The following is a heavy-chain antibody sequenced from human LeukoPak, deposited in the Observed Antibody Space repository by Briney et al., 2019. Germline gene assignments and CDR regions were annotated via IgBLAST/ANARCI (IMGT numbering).Heavy chain of an antibody. CDR2: ISISGGRT. Sequence: GGSLRLSCAVSGFTFSSHAMSWVRQAPGKGLEWISAISISGGRTYYADSVKGRFSISRDNSKNTVYLQMNRLRGDDTAVYYCAKVGSQETIEVAGPYFDYWGQGSLVTVSS. CDR3: AKVGSQETIEVAGPYFDY. J-gene: IGHJ4*02. CDR1: GFTFSSHA. V-gene: IGHV3-23*01. D-gene: IGHD6-19*01.